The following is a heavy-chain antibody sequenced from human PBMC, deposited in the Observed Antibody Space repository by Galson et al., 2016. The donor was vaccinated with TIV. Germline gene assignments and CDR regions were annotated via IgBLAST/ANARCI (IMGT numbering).Heavy chain of an antibody. D-gene: IGHD3-22*01. CDR1: GGSISSTSFY. Sequence: SETLSLTCTVSGGSISSTSFYWGWIRQPPGKGLEWIGSIYYSGRTYYNPSLKSRVTISVDTAKKQFSLKLSSVTAADTAVYYCARHKIPASHYYDSSGCYYVWVDPWGQGTLVTVSS. CDR3: ARHKIPASHYYDSSGCYYVWVDP. J-gene: IGHJ5*02. CDR2: IYYSGRT. V-gene: IGHV4-39*01.